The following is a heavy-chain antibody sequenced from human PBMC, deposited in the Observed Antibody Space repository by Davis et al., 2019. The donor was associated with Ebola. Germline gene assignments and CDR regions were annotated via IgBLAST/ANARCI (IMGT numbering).Heavy chain of an antibody. CDR1: GFTFTDFY. J-gene: IGHJ6*02. CDR2: ISSSGNSI. CDR3: ARGSRNMDV. Sequence: PGGSLRLSCAASGFTFTDFYMSWIRQAPGKGLEWVSYISSSGNSIYPDSVKGRFTISRDNAKNSLYLQMNSLRAEDTAVYYCARGSRNMDVWGQGTTVTVSS. V-gene: IGHV3-11*01.